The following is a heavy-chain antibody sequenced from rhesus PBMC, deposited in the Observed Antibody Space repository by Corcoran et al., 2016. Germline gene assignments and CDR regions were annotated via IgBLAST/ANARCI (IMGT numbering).Heavy chain of an antibody. D-gene: IGHD1-20*01. CDR3: ATGTGNNGYYFDY. V-gene: IGHV1-111*02. CDR1: GYTFTDYY. Sequence: EVQLVQSGAEVKKPGASVKISCKASGYTFTDYYLHWVRQAPCQGLEWRRRMDTEKGKERHAKKLQDRVTITADKATDKAYIELSSRRSEDTAVYYCATGTGNNGYYFDYWGQGVLVTVSS. J-gene: IGHJ4*01. CDR2: MDTEKGKE.